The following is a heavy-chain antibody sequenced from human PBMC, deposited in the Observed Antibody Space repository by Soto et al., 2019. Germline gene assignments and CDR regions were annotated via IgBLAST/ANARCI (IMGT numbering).Heavy chain of an antibody. Sequence: ASVKVSFKDSGYTFTSYYINWVRPATGQGLELMGWMNPNSGNTGYAQKFQGRVTMTRNTSISTAYMELSSLRSEDTAVYYCAGVGLINSSWLCYYYGMDVWGQGTTVTVSS. CDR2: MNPNSGNT. CDR1: GYTFTSYY. J-gene: IGHJ6*02. CDR3: AGVGLINSSWLCYYYGMDV. V-gene: IGHV1-8*01. D-gene: IGHD6-13*01.